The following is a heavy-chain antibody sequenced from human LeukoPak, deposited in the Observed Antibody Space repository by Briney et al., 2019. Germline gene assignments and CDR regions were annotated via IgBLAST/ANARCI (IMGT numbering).Heavy chain of an antibody. CDR3: ARTRTSSKSSDY. CDR1: GGSISSGGYS. Sequence: SETLSLTCAVSGGSISSGGYSWSWIRQPPGKGLEWIGYIYHSGSTYYNPSLKSRVTISVDRSKSQFSLKLSSATAADTAVYFCARTRTSSKSSDYWGLGTRVTVSS. V-gene: IGHV4-30-2*02. CDR2: IYHSGST. D-gene: IGHD2-15*01. J-gene: IGHJ4*02.